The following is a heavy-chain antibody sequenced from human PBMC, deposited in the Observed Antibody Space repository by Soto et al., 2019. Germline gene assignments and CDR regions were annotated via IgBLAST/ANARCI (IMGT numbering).Heavy chain of an antibody. CDR1: GFTFGDYA. J-gene: IGHJ6*02. V-gene: IGHV3-49*04. CDR2: IRSKAYGGTT. CDR3: TRGYDFWSGYPYYYYYYGMDV. Sequence: GGSLRLSCTASGFTFGDYAMSWVRQAPGKGLEWVGFIRSKAYGGTTEYAASVKGRFTISRDDSKSIAYLQMNSLKTEDTAVYYCTRGYDFWSGYPYYYYYYGMDVWGQGTTVTVSS. D-gene: IGHD3-3*01.